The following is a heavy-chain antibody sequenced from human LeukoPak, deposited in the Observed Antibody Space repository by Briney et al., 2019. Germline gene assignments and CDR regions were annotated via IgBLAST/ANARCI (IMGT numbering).Heavy chain of an antibody. V-gene: IGHV3-15*01. CDR1: GFTFSNAW. Sequence: GGSLRLSCAASGFTFSNAWMSWVRQAPGKGLEWVGRIKSKTDGGTTDYAAPVKGRFTISRDDSKNTLYLQMNSLKTEDTAVYYCTTDPVTGTGHYYYYMDVWGKGTTVTVSS. CDR3: TTDPVTGTGHYYYYMDV. J-gene: IGHJ6*03. CDR2: IKSKTDGGTT. D-gene: IGHD1-7*01.